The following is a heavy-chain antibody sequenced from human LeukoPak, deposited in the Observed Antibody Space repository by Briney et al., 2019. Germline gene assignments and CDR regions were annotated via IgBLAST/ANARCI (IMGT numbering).Heavy chain of an antibody. D-gene: IGHD3-3*01. J-gene: IGHJ6*02. V-gene: IGHV5-51*01. CDR2: IYPGDSDI. CDR3: ARRGDFWSGSQYHHGMDV. CDR1: GYSFTSYW. Sequence: GESLKISCKGSGYSFTSYWIGWMRQMPGKGLEWMGVIYPGDSDIRYSPSFQGQVTISADKSTSTAYLQWSSLEASDTAMYFCARRGDFWSGSQYHHGMDVWGQGTTVTVSS.